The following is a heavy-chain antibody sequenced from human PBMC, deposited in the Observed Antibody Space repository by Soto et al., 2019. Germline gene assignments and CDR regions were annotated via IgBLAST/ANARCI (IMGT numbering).Heavy chain of an antibody. V-gene: IGHV4-34*01. J-gene: IGHJ4*02. CDR1: GGSFSGYY. D-gene: IGHD3-3*01. CDR3: ARGVTVFGVGGFDS. CDR2: INHSGST. Sequence: SETLSLTCAVYGGSFSGYYWSWIRQPPGKGLEWIGEINHSGSTNYNPSLKSRVTISVDTSKNQFSLELTSVTAADTAVYYCARGVTVFGVGGFDSWGQGTLVTVSS.